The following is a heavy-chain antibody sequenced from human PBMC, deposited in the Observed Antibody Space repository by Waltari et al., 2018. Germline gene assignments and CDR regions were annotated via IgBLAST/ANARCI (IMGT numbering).Heavy chain of an antibody. CDR1: GGSISSSSYY. Sequence: QLQLQESGPGLVKPSETLSLTCTVSGGSISSSSYYWGWIRQPPGKGLEWIGSIYYSGSTYYNPSLKSRVTISVDTSKNQFSLKLSSVTAADTAVYYCARDGYDYYDSSGYYSWPTYWGQGTLVTVSS. J-gene: IGHJ4*02. D-gene: IGHD3-22*01. CDR2: IYYSGST. CDR3: ARDGYDYYDSSGYYSWPTY. V-gene: IGHV4-39*07.